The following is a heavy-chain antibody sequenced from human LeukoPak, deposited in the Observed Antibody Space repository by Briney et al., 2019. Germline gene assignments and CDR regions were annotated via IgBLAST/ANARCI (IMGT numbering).Heavy chain of an antibody. CDR3: ANDIPTGDDVFDS. CDR1: GFTFGDYA. J-gene: IGHJ4*02. D-gene: IGHD4-17*01. Sequence: GGSLRLSCAASGFTFGDYAMHWVRQPPGKGLEWLSLITGEGDITYHADSVKGRFTISRDNNENSLYLQMNSLRTEDTALYYCANDIPTGDDVFDSWGQGTLVIVS. CDR2: ITGEGDIT. V-gene: IGHV3-43*02.